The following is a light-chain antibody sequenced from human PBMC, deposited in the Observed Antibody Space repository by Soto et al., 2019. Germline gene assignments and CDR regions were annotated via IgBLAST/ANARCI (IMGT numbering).Light chain of an antibody. Sequence: DIQLTQSPSFLSASVGDRVTITCRASVGISNSLAWFQQKPGKAPNLLIYAASALHSAVPSRSSGSGSGTEFTLSISSLQPEDFATYYCQQLNSYPLTFGGGTKVDIK. CDR1: VGISNS. CDR2: AAS. CDR3: QQLNSYPLT. V-gene: IGKV1-9*01. J-gene: IGKJ4*01.